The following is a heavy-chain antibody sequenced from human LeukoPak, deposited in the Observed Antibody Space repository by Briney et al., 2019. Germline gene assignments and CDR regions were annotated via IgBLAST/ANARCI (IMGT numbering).Heavy chain of an antibody. CDR2: IHYSGST. V-gene: IGHV4-30-4*08. Sequence: SQTLSLTCTVSGGAISSGDFYWTWIRQPPGKGLEWIGYIHYSGSTYYNWSLKSRVTISLDMSKNQFSLRLTSVTAADTAMYYCAREETSPNWFDPWGQGALVTVSS. CDR1: GGAISSGDFY. J-gene: IGHJ5*02. CDR3: AREETSPNWFDP.